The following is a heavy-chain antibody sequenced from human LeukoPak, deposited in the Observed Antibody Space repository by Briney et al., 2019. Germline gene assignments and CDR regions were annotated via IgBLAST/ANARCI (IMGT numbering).Heavy chain of an antibody. CDR1: GYSFTGYY. Sequence: ASVKVSCKASGYSFTGYYIHWVRQAPGQGLEWMGWINPNSGDTKHAQKLQGRVTLTRDTSIGTASIELSSLRSDDTAVYFCAREMGVGSTFPPLNYWGQGTLVTVSS. D-gene: IGHD1-26*01. V-gene: IGHV1-2*02. CDR3: AREMGVGSTFPPLNY. CDR2: INPNSGDT. J-gene: IGHJ4*02.